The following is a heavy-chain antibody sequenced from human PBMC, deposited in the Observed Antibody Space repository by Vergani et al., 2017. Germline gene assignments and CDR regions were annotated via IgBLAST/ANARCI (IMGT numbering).Heavy chain of an antibody. D-gene: IGHD6-6*01. J-gene: IGHJ6*03. V-gene: IGHV4-30-2*01. CDR1: GGSISSGGYS. Sequence: QLQLQESGSGLVKPSQTLSLTCAVSGGSISSGGYSWSWIRQPPGKGLEWIGYIYHSGSTYYNPSLKSRVTISVDRSKNQFSLKLSSVTAADTAVHYCARGSSIAARPFNYMDVWGKGTTVTVSS. CDR2: IYHSGST. CDR3: ARGSSIAARPFNYMDV.